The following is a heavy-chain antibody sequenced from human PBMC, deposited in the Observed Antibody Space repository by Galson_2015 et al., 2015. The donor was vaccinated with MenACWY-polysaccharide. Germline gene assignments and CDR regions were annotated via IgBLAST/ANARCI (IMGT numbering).Heavy chain of an antibody. D-gene: IGHD2-21*02. CDR3: ASGRVVPRRRDCYFPMAV. CDR2: VFHSGTT. V-gene: IGHV4-34*12. J-gene: IGHJ6*02. Sequence: LPSPGIGLEWVGEVFHSGTTNYNPSLMSRVTISIDMSTNQFSLHLRSVTAADTALYFCASGRVVPRRRDCYFPMAVWGQGTTVVVSS.